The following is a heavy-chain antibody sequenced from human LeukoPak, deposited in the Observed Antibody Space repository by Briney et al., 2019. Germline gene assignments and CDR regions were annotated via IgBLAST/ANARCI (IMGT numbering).Heavy chain of an antibody. V-gene: IGHV4-39*01. CDR1: GGSISSSSYY. J-gene: IGHJ6*03. D-gene: IGHD4/OR15-4a*01. Sequence: TSETLSLTCTVSGGSISSSSYYWGWIRQPPGKGLEWIGSIYYSGSTYYNPSLKSRVTISVETSKNQFSLKLSSVTAADTAVYYCARRKGAYSYYYYYMDVWGKGTPVTVSS. CDR3: ARRKGAYSYYYYYMDV. CDR2: IYYSGST.